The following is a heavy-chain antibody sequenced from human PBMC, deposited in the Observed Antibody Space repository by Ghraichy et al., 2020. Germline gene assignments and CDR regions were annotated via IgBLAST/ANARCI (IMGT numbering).Heavy chain of an antibody. CDR3: ARDLTVVVAATKTYYYYGMDV. V-gene: IGHV1-2*02. D-gene: IGHD2-15*01. J-gene: IGHJ6*02. CDR1: GYTFTGYY. CDR2: INPNSGGT. Sequence: ASVKVSCKASGYTFTGYYMHWVRQAPGQGLEWMGWINPNSGGTNYAQKFQGRVTMTRDTSISTAYMELSRLRSDDTAVYYCARDLTVVVAATKTYYYYGMDVWGQGTTVTVSS.